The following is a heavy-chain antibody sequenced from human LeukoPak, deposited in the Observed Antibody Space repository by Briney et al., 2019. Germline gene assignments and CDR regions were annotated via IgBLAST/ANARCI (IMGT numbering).Heavy chain of an antibody. Sequence: RASVKVSCKASGYTFTSYGISWVRQAPGQGLEWMGGIIPIFGTANYAQKFQGRVTITADESTSTAYMELSSLRSEDTAVYYCARVTSTETHDYWGQGTLVTVSS. D-gene: IGHD2-2*01. CDR3: ARVTSTETHDY. J-gene: IGHJ4*02. CDR2: IIPIFGTA. V-gene: IGHV1-69*13. CDR1: GYTFTSYG.